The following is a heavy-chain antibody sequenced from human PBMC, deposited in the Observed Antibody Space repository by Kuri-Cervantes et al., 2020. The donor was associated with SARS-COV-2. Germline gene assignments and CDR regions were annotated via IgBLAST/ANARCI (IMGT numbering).Heavy chain of an antibody. Sequence: GESLKISCAASGFTFSSYAMSWVRQAPGKGLEWVSAISGSGGSTYYADSVKGRFTISRDNSKNTLYLQMNSLRAEDTAVYYCARDPSTIFGVVIIPVDGGFDYWGQGTLVTVSS. V-gene: IGHV3-23*01. CDR1: GFTFSSYA. D-gene: IGHD3-3*01. J-gene: IGHJ4*02. CDR3: ARDPSTIFGVVIIPVDGGFDY. CDR2: ISGSGGST.